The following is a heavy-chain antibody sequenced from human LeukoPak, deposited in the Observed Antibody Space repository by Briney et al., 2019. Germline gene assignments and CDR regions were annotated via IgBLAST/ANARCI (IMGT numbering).Heavy chain of an antibody. CDR3: ARGALDVFDY. J-gene: IGHJ4*02. Sequence: GGSLRLSCAPSGYTLSVYEINWVRQAPRGGGEWGWCISTSGRTTYYAGYVKGRFAISKDNAKNSLLLQMHTLTVEDTAVYYCARGALDVFDYWGQGTPVTVSS. CDR1: GYTLSVYE. CDR2: ISTSGRTT. V-gene: IGHV3-48*03. D-gene: IGHD1-1*01.